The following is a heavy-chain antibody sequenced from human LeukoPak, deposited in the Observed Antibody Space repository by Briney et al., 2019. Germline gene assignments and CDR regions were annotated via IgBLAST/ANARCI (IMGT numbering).Heavy chain of an antibody. CDR1: GFTFRSNW. CDR2: VNSDGSIT. Sequence: PGGSLRLSCATSGFTFRSNWMHWVRQTPGKGLVWVSRVNSDGSITNYADSVKGRFTISRDNAKNTLYLQMNSLRAEDTGVYYCARTPGGPFDLWGQGSLVTVSS. D-gene: IGHD4-23*01. CDR3: ARTPGGPFDL. V-gene: IGHV3-74*01. J-gene: IGHJ5*02.